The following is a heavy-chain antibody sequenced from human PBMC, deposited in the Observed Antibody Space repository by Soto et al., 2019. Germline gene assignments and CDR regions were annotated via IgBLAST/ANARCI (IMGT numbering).Heavy chain of an antibody. CDR3: ARGFRYSSSSTGYY. CDR1: GGSFSGYY. CDR2: INHSGST. Sequence: QVQLQQWGAGLLKPSETLSLTCAVYGGSFSGYYWSWIRQPPGKGLEWIGEINHSGSTNYNPSLKSRVTISVDTSKNQFSLKLSSVTTADTAVYYCARGFRYSSSSTGYYWGQGTLVTVSS. D-gene: IGHD6-6*01. J-gene: IGHJ4*02. V-gene: IGHV4-34*01.